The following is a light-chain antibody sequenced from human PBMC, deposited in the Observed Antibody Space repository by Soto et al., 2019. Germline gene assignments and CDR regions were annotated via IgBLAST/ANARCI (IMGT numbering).Light chain of an antibody. Sequence: QSALTQPASVSGSPGQSIAMSCTGTSGDIGGYNYVSWYQQHPGRAPKLMIYDVSNRPSGVSTRFSGSKSDNTASLTISGLQPEDEGDYYCLSYTTSSTYVFGTGTKLTVL. CDR1: SGDIGGYNY. J-gene: IGLJ1*01. CDR2: DVS. V-gene: IGLV2-14*03. CDR3: LSYTTSSTYV.